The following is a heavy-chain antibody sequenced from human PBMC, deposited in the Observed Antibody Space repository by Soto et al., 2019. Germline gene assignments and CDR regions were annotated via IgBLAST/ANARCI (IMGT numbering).Heavy chain of an antibody. CDR3: ARGQYGDSRYGMDV. V-gene: IGHV1-3*02. D-gene: IGHD4-17*01. J-gene: IGHJ6*02. CDR1: GYTFTNYP. Sequence: ASVKVSFKASGYTFTNYPMHWLRQAPGQRLEWMGWSNAGNGDTKYSQEFQGRVTITRDTSASTAYMELSSLRLEDMAVYYCARGQYGDSRYGMDVWGQGTTVTVSS. CDR2: SNAGNGDT.